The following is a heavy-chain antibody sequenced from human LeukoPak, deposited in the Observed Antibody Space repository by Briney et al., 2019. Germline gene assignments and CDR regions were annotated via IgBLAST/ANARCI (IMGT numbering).Heavy chain of an antibody. Sequence: SVKVSCKASGGTFSSYAISWVRQAPGQGHEWMGGIIPIFGTANYAQKFQGRVTITTDESTSTAYMELSSLRSEDTAVYYCARVYGDYGVAYYFDYWGQGTLVTVSS. CDR2: IIPIFGTA. J-gene: IGHJ4*02. D-gene: IGHD4-17*01. V-gene: IGHV1-69*05. CDR3: ARVYGDYGVAYYFDY. CDR1: GGTFSSYA.